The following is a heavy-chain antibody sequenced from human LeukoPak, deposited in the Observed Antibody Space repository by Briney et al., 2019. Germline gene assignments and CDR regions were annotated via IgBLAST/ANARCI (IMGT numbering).Heavy chain of an antibody. CDR3: ARVAQWLVSYFNY. CDR1: GYTFTSYA. J-gene: IGHJ4*02. CDR2: INAGNGNT. Sequence: ASVKVSCKASGYTFTSYAMHWVRQAPGQRLEWMGWINAGNGNTKYSQKFQGRVTITRDTSASTAYMELSSLRSEDTAVYYCARVAQWLVSYFNYWGQGTLVTVSS. V-gene: IGHV1-3*01. D-gene: IGHD6-19*01.